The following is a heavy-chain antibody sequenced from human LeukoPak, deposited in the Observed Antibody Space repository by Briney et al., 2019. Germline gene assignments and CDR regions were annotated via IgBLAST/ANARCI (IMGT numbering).Heavy chain of an antibody. V-gene: IGHV4-34*01. CDR2: INHSGST. J-gene: IGHJ6*03. CDR3: AGSIVVPAGAYYMDV. CDR1: GGSFSGYY. D-gene: IGHD2-2*01. Sequence: KPSETLSLTCAVYGGSFSGYYWSWIRQPPGKGLEWIGEINHSGSTNYNPSLKSRVTISVDTSKNQFSLKLSSVTAADTAVYYCAGSIVVPAGAYYMDVWGKGTTVTVSS.